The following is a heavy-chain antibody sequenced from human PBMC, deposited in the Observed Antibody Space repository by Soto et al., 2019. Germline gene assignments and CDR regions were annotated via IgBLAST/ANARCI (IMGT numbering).Heavy chain of an antibody. V-gene: IGHV4-31*03. D-gene: IGHD4-4*01. CDR1: GGSISSGGYY. CDR2: IYYSGST. CDR3: VREPVT. J-gene: IGHJ4*02. Sequence: QVQLQESGPGLVKPSQTLSLTCTVSGGSISSGGYYWSWIRQHPGKGLEWIGYIYYSGSTYYNPALKSGVTISVVASKNQCPLMVSSLTATDTAVYYCVREPVTWGQGTLVTVSS.